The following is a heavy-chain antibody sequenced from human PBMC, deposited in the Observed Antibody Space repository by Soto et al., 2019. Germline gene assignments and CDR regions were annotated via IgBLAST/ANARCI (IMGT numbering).Heavy chain of an antibody. CDR3: TGTVTTRGMDV. CDR1: GFTFSGSA. D-gene: IGHD4-4*01. J-gene: IGHJ6*02. Sequence: EVQLVESGGGLVQPGGSLKLSCAASGFTFSGSAMHWVRQASGKGLEWVGRIRSKANSYATAYAASVKGRFTISRDDSKNTAYLQINSLKTEDTAVYYCTGTVTTRGMDVWGQGTTVTVSS. CDR2: IRSKANSYAT. V-gene: IGHV3-73*02.